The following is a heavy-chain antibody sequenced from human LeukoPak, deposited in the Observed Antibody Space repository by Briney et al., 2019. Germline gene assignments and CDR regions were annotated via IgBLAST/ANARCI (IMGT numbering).Heavy chain of an antibody. Sequence: GGSLRLSCAASGFTFSSYAMSWVRQAPGKGLEWVSAISGSGGSTYYADSVKGRFTISRDNSKNTLYLQMNSLRAEDTAVYYCAKLLGGPLLWFGETTDYWGQGTLVTVSS. CDR1: GFTFSSYA. J-gene: IGHJ4*02. V-gene: IGHV3-23*01. CDR3: AKLLGGPLLWFGETTDY. CDR2: ISGSGGST. D-gene: IGHD3-10*01.